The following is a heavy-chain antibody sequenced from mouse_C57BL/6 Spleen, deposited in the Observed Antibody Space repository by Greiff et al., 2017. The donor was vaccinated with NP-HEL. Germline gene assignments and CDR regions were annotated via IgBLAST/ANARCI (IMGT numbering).Heavy chain of an antibody. D-gene: IGHD1-1*02. J-gene: IGHJ2*01. CDR1: GFTFSDAW. Sequence: EVKLQESGGGLVQPGGSMKLSCAASGFTFSDAWMDWVRQSPEKGLEWVAEIRNKANNHATYYAESVKGRFTISRDDSKSSVYLQMNSLRAEDTGIYYCTRPRGSYEGYFDYWGQGTTLTVSS. CDR3: TRPRGSYEGYFDY. V-gene: IGHV6-6*01. CDR2: IRNKANNHAT.